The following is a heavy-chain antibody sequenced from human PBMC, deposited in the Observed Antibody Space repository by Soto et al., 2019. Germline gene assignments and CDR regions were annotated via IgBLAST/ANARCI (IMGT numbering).Heavy chain of an antibody. J-gene: IGHJ4*02. Sequence: SGPTLVNPTQTLTLTCTFSGFSLSTSGVGVGWIRQPPGKALEWLALIYWDDDKRYSPSLKSRLTITKDTSKNQVVLTMTNMDPVDTGTYYCARKGPEDWPLDYWGQGTLVTVSS. V-gene: IGHV2-5*02. CDR1: GFSLSTSGVG. D-gene: IGHD3-9*01. CDR2: IYWDDDK. CDR3: ARKGPEDWPLDY.